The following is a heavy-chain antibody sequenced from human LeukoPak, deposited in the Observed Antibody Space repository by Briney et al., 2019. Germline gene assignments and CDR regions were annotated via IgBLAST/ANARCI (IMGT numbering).Heavy chain of an antibody. CDR3: ARDGAVGRPIDP. J-gene: IGHJ5*02. V-gene: IGHV3-33*01. D-gene: IGHD3-10*01. Sequence: GGSLRLSCEGSGFTFSTYGMYWVRQAPGKGLEWVAVIWFDGSKKYYAYSVKGRFTISRDDSKNTLYLYMNSLRADDTAVYYCARDGAVGRPIDPWGQGTLVTVSS. CDR2: IWFDGSKK. CDR1: GFTFSTYG.